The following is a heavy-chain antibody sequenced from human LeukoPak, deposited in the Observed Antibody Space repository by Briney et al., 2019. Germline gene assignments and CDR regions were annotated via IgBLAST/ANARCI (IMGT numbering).Heavy chain of an antibody. V-gene: IGHV4-4*02. CDR3: ARDLEYCSSTSCYLRWSDP. Sequence: SETLSLTCAVSGGSISSSNWWSWVRQPPGKGLEWIGEIYHSGSTNYNPSLKSRVTISVDRSKNQFSLKLSSVTAADTAVYYCARDLEYCSSTSCYLRWSDPWGQGTLVTVSS. J-gene: IGHJ5*02. CDR2: IYHSGST. CDR1: GGSISSSNW. D-gene: IGHD2-2*01.